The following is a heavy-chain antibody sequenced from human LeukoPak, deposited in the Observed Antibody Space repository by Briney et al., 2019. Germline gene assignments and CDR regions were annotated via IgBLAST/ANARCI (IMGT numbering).Heavy chain of an antibody. CDR2: IRGDAGST. D-gene: IGHD6-19*01. Sequence: GGSLGLSCAASGFTFSSYAMTWVRQAPGKGLEWVSSIRGDAGSTYYADSVRGRFAISRDNSKNTVYLQMNSLRAEDTAVYYCAKDVVLSGWDFVHWGQGTLVTVSS. V-gene: IGHV3-23*01. CDR1: GFTFSSYA. CDR3: AKDVVLSGWDFVH. J-gene: IGHJ1*01.